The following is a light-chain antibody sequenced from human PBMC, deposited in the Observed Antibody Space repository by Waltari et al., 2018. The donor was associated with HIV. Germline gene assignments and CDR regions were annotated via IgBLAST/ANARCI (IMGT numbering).Light chain of an antibody. V-gene: IGLV2-14*01. J-gene: IGLJ3*02. Sequence: SAVTQPASVSGLPGQSITISCTGDASDFGLYNFVSWYQHHPGTLPILIVYDVNSRPSGVSTRFSGSKSGHTASLSISGLRAEDEADYYCAFFTDDNTLLFGGGTKVTVL. CDR3: AFFTDDNTLL. CDR2: DVN. CDR1: ASDFGLYNF.